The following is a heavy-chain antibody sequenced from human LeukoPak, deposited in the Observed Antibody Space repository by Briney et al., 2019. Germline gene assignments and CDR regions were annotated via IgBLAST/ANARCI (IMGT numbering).Heavy chain of an antibody. CDR1: GFTFSSYA. J-gene: IGHJ4*02. Sequence: GGSLRLSCAASGFTFSSYAMHWVRQAPGKGLEWEAVISYDGSNKYYADSVKGRFTISRDNSKNTLYLQMNSLRAEDTAVYYCARVGDSSGYYGKFDYWGQGTLVTVSS. D-gene: IGHD3-22*01. V-gene: IGHV3-30*04. CDR2: ISYDGSNK. CDR3: ARVGDSSGYYGKFDY.